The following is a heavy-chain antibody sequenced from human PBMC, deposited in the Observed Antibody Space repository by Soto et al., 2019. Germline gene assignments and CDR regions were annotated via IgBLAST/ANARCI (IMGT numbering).Heavy chain of an antibody. CDR2: VYYSGST. Sequence: QVQLQESGPGLVKPSETLSLTCSVSGGSISSHYWSWMRQPPGKGLQWIGYVYYSGSTNYNPSLKSRVPISLDTSRTQFSLRLNSVTAADTAVYYCARGYCSGGNCYSDRLPSYDFDYWGQGTLVTVSA. V-gene: IGHV4-59*11. J-gene: IGHJ4*02. D-gene: IGHD2-15*01. CDR3: ARGYCSGGNCYSDRLPSYDFDY. CDR1: GGSISSHY.